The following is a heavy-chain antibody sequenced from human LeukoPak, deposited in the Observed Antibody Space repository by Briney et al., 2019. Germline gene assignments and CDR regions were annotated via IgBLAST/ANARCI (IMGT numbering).Heavy chain of an antibody. CDR2: ISGSGGST. CDR3: ANTRGYSYGSFDY. J-gene: IGHJ4*02. D-gene: IGHD5-18*01. V-gene: IGHV3-23*01. CDR1: GFTFSNYG. Sequence: GGTLRLSCAASGFTFSNYGMSWVRQAPGKRLEWVSAISGSGGSTYYADSVKGRFTISRDNSKNTLYLQMNSLRAEDTAVYYCANTRGYSYGSFDYWGQGTLVTVSS.